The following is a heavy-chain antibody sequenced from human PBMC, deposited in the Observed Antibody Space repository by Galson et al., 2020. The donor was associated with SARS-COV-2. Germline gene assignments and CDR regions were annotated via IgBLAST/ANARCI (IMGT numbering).Heavy chain of an antibody. J-gene: IGHJ6*02. Sequence: ETSETLSLTCAVSGSAKHTADHQSPWARPPPGNCLEWIGYIYYSGSTYYNPSLKSRVTISVDTSKNQFSLKLSSVTAADTAVYYCAREAYYDLWSGDATSRYGMDDWGEGT. D-gene: IGHD3-3*01. CDR1: GSAKHTADHQ. CDR2: IYYSGST. CDR3: AREAYYDLWSGDATSRYGMDD. V-gene: IGHV4-30-4*01.